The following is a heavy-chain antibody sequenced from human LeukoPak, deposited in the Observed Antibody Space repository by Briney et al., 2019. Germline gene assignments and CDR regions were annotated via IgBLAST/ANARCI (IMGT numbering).Heavy chain of an antibody. V-gene: IGHV3-21*01. J-gene: IGHJ6*03. Sequence: GGSLRLSCAASGFTFSSYSMNWVRQAPGKGLEWVSSISSSSSYIYYADSVKGRFTISRDNAKNSLYLQMNSLRAEDTAVYYCARDRYYDFWSGYYIPYYMDVWGKGTTVTVSS. CDR3: ARDRYYDFWSGYYIPYYMDV. CDR1: GFTFSSYS. D-gene: IGHD3-3*01. CDR2: ISSSSSYI.